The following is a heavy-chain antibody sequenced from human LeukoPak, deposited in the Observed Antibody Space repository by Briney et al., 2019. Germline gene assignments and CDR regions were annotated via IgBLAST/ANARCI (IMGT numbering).Heavy chain of an antibody. CDR2: ISYDGSNK. V-gene: IGHV3-30*18. CDR1: GFTFSSYG. CDR3: AEGAGVADYYYYYGMDV. J-gene: IGHJ6*02. D-gene: IGHD2-8*01. Sequence: AGTLRLSCAASGFTFSSYGMHWVRQAPGKGLEWVAVISYDGSNKYYADFVKGRFTISRDNSKNTLYLQMNSLRAEDTAVYYCAEGAGVADYYYYYGMDVWGQGTTVTVS.